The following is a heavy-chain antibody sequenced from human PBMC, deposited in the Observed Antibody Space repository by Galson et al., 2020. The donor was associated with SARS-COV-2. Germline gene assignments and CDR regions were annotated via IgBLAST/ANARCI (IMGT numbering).Heavy chain of an antibody. CDR2: ISISGGTT. CDR3: AKCLGSRPYWYFDL. Sequence: GESLKISCAASGFTFTNYAVSWVRQAPGKGLEWVSGISISGGTTYYADSVKGRFTISRDNSKNTLYLQMNSLRAEDTAVYYCAKCLGSRPYWYFDLWGRGTLVTVSS. V-gene: IGHV3-23*01. J-gene: IGHJ2*01. CDR1: GFTFTNYA. D-gene: IGHD3-10*01.